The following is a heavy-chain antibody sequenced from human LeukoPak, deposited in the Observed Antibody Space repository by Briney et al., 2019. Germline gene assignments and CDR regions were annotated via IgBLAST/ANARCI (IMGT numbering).Heavy chain of an antibody. CDR3: ANLPITMMVVVHGMDV. CDR1: GITFSSYS. D-gene: IGHD3-22*01. J-gene: IGHJ6*02. V-gene: IGHV3-23*01. Sequence: GGSLRLSCGASGITFSSYSMNWVRQAPGKGLEWVSAISGSGGSTYYADSVRGRFTISRDNSKNTLYLQMNSLRAEDTAVYYCANLPITMMVVVHGMDVWSQGTTVTVSS. CDR2: ISGSGGST.